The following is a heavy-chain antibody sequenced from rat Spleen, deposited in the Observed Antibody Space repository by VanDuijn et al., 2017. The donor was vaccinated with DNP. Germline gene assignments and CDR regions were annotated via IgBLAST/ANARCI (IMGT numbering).Heavy chain of an antibody. CDR2: IIHDGSRT. CDR3: ARGGRSYFDY. CDR1: GFTFSNYG. V-gene: IGHV5-7*01. J-gene: IGHJ2*01. D-gene: IGHD1-11*01. Sequence: EVQLVGSGGGSVQSGRSLKLSCAASGFTFSNYGMAWVRQAPKKGLEWVATIIHDGSRTYYGDSVKGRFTISRDNAKSTLYLQMDSLRSEDTATYYCARGGRSYFDYWGQGVMVTVSS.